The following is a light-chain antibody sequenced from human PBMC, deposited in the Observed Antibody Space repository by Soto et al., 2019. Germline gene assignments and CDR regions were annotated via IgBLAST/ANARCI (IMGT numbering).Light chain of an antibody. J-gene: IGLJ1*01. Sequence: QSALTQPASVSGSPGQSITISCTVTSSDVGGYNFVSWYQQHPGKAPKLMIYDVINRPSGVPNRFSGSKSGNTASLTISGLQAEDEADYYCNSCTSTNTYVFGTGTKVTVL. CDR1: SSDVGGYNF. CDR2: DVI. CDR3: NSCTSTNTYV. V-gene: IGLV2-14*03.